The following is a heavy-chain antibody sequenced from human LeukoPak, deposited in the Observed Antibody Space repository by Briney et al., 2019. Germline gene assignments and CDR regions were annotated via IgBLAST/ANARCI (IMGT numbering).Heavy chain of an antibody. CDR1: GYTFTGYY. CDR2: IDPNTGGT. CDR3: ARDIPAPTTVTPSFDP. J-gene: IGHJ5*02. Sequence: GASVKVSCKASGYTFTGYYMHWVRQAPGQGLEWMGWIDPNTGGTDYAQKFQGRVTMTRDTSISTAYMELSRLRSDDTAVYYCARDIPAPTTVTPSFDPWGEGTLVTVSS. V-gene: IGHV1-2*02. D-gene: IGHD4-17*01.